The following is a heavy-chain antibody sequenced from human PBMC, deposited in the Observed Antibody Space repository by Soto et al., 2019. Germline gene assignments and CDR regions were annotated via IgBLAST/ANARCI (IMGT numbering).Heavy chain of an antibody. V-gene: IGHV1-69*01. Sequence: QVQLVQSGAEVKNPGSSVKVSCKASGGTLTDYAVSWVRQARGQGLEWMGGIMPTVDSANYAQKFQGRLTITADEVTSTANMELSSLTSDDTAIYYCAVAAVREILTEQSSGMAVWGQGTTVTVSS. J-gene: IGHJ6*02. CDR3: AVAAVREILTEQSSGMAV. CDR1: GGTLTDYA. D-gene: IGHD3-10*01. CDR2: IMPTVDSA.